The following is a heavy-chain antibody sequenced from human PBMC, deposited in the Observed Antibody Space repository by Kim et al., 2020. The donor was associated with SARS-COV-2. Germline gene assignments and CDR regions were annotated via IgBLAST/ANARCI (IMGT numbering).Heavy chain of an antibody. J-gene: IGHJ4*02. Sequence: KGRFTISRDNSKNTLYLQMSSRRAEDTAVDYCAKDPLYDYVWGSYRPPDYWGQGTLVTVSS. CDR3: AKDPLYDYVWGSYRPPDY. D-gene: IGHD3-16*02. V-gene: IGHV3-23*03.